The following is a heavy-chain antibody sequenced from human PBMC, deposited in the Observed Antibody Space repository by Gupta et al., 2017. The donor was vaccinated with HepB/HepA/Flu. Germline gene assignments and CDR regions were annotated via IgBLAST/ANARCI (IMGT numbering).Heavy chain of an antibody. CDR3: ARTYQLRFLEWLFYYYGMDV. CDR2: ISSSSSYI. CDR1: GFTFSSYS. D-gene: IGHD3-3*01. Sequence: EVQLVESGGGLVKPGGSLRLSCAASGFTFSSYSMTWVRQAPGKGLEWVSSISSSSSYIYYADSVKGRFTISRDNAKNSLYLQMNSLRAEDTAVYYCARTYQLRFLEWLFYYYGMDVWGQGTTVTVSS. V-gene: IGHV3-21*01. J-gene: IGHJ6*02.